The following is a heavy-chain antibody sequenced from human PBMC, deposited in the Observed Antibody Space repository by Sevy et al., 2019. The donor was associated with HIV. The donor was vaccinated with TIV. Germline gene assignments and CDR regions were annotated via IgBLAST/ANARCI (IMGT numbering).Heavy chain of an antibody. D-gene: IGHD4-17*01. CDR2: LFYSGST. CDR3: ARCRSPYGDYATGSFDY. V-gene: IGHV4-61*01. Sequence: SETLSLTCTVSGGSVSTDSYYWSWIRQPPGKGLEWIGYLFYSGSTNYNPSLKSRVTISLDTSKNQFSLKLSSVTAADTAVYYCARCRSPYGDYATGSFDYWGRGALVTVSS. J-gene: IGHJ4*02. CDR1: GGSVSTDSYY.